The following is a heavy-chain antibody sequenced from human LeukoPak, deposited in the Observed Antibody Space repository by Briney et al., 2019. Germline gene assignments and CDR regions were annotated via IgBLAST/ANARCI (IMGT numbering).Heavy chain of an antibody. CDR2: ISGSGGST. J-gene: IGHJ4*02. Sequence: GGSLRLSCAASGFTFSIAWMSWVRQAPGKGLEWVSAISGSGGSTYYADSVKGRFTISRDNSKDTLYLQMNSLRAEDTAVYYCAKGDCSSTSCQGNYWGQGTLVTVSS. CDR3: AKGDCSSTSCQGNY. D-gene: IGHD2-2*01. V-gene: IGHV3-23*01. CDR1: GFTFSIAW.